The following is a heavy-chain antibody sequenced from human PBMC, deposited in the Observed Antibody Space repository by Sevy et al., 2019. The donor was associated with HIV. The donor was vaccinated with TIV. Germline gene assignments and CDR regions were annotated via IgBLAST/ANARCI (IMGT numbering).Heavy chain of an antibody. J-gene: IGHJ4*02. V-gene: IGHV3-23*01. CDR1: GFTSSSYA. CDR2: LSDSGVST. Sequence: GSLRLSCAASGFTSSSYAMSWVRQPPGRGLEWVSTLSDSGVSTYYADSVKGRFTISRDNSKNILYLQMNSLRAEDTAVYYCARDRATSATGTLFDYWVQGTLVTVSS. CDR3: ARDRATSATGTLFDY. D-gene: IGHD3-9*01.